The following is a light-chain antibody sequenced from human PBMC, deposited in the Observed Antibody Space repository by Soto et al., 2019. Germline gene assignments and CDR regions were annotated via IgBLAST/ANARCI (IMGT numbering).Light chain of an antibody. Sequence: NFMLTQPHSVSESPGKTVIISCTRSSGSIASNYVQWYQQRPGSSPTTVIYEDNQRPSGVPDRVSGSIDSSSNSASLTISGLETDDEADYFCQSYDATNQVFGGGTKLTVL. CDR1: SGSIASNY. CDR3: QSYDATNQV. V-gene: IGLV6-57*01. CDR2: EDN. J-gene: IGLJ3*02.